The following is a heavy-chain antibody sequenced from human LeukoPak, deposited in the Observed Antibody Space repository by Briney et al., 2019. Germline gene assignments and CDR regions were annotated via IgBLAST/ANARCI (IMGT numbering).Heavy chain of an antibody. D-gene: IGHD3-22*01. J-gene: IGHJ6*02. CDR3: AKDTAPLYYYDSSGYSMDVGYYYYGMDV. CDR2: ISYDGSNK. V-gene: IGHV3-30*18. CDR1: GFTFSSYG. Sequence: PGGSLRLSCAASGFTFSSYGMHWVRQAPGKGLEWVAVISYDGSNKYYADSVKGRFTISRDNSKNTLYLQMNSLRAEDTAVYYCAKDTAPLYYYDSSGYSMDVGYYYYGMDVWGQGTTVTVSS.